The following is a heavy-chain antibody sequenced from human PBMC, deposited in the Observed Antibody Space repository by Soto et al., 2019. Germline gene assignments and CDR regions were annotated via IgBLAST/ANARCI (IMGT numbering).Heavy chain of an antibody. CDR1: GYTFTSYY. D-gene: IGHD2-2*01. CDR2: INPSGGST. V-gene: IGHV1-46*01. J-gene: IGHJ4*02. Sequence: VASVKVSCKASGYTFTSYYMHWVRQAPGQGLEWMGIINPSGGSTSYAQKFQGRVTMTRDTSTSTVYMELSSLRSEDTAVYYCARLATGRSTRGWDGVDYWGQGTLVTVSS. CDR3: ARLATGRSTRGWDGVDY.